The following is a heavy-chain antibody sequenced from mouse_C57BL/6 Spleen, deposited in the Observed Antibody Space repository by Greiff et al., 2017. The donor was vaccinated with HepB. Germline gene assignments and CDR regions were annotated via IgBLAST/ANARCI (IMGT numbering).Heavy chain of an antibody. CDR1: GYSITSGYD. Sequence: DVKLQESGPGMVKPSQSLSLTCTVTGYSITSGYDWHWIRHFPGNKLEWMGYISYSGSTNYNPSLKSRISITHDTSKNHFFLKLNSVTTEDTATYYCARGRTGTGVDYWGQGTTLTVSS. V-gene: IGHV3-1*01. CDR2: ISYSGST. J-gene: IGHJ2*01. D-gene: IGHD4-1*01. CDR3: ARGRTGTGVDY.